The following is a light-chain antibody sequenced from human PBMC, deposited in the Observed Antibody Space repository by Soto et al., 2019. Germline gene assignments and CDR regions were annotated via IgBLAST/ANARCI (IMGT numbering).Light chain of an antibody. CDR2: EGS. CDR3: CSYAVSSSDYV. CDR1: SSDVGSYNL. Sequence: QSALTQPASVSGSPGQSITISCSGTSSDVGSYNLVSWYQQHPGKAPKLMIYEGSKRPSGVSNRFSGSKSGNTASLTISGLQAEDEADYYCCSYAVSSSDYVFGTGTKRTVL. J-gene: IGLJ1*01. V-gene: IGLV2-23*01.